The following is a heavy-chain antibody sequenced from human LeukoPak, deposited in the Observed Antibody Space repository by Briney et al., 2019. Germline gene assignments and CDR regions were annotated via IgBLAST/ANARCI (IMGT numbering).Heavy chain of an antibody. CDR3: AREYYDFWSGYHYYYYMDV. CDR1: GGSFSGYY. J-gene: IGHJ6*03. Sequence: PSETLSLTCAVYGGSFSGYYWSWIRQPPGKGLEWIGEINHSGSTNYNPSLKSRVTISVDTSKNQFSLKLSSVTAADTAVYYCAREYYDFWSGYHYYYYMDVWGKGTTVTVSS. V-gene: IGHV4-34*01. CDR2: INHSGST. D-gene: IGHD3-3*01.